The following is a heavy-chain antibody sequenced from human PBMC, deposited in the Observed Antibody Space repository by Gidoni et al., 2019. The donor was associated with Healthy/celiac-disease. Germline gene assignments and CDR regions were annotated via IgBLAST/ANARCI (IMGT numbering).Heavy chain of an antibody. V-gene: IGHV2-26*01. CDR1: GFSLSNASMG. D-gene: IGHD2-2*01. J-gene: IGHJ4*02. CDR2: IFSNAEK. Sequence: QVTLKESGRVLVKHTETHTLTCPVSGFSLSNASMGVSWSRPPPGQALEWLAHIFSNAEKSYSTSLKSRLTISKDTSKSQLVLTMTNMDPVDTATYYCARIAVPAAMDADYWGQGTLVTVSS. CDR3: ARIAVPAAMDADY.